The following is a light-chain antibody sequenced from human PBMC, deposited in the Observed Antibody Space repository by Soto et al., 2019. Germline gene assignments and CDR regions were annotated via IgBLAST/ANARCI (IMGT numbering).Light chain of an antibody. CDR3: AAWDDSLNGVV. J-gene: IGLJ2*01. V-gene: IGLV1-44*01. CDR1: SSNIGSNT. Sequence: QLVLTQPPSASGTPGQRVTISCSGSSSNIGSNTVNWYQQFPGTAPKLLIYSNNQRPSGVPDRFSGSKSGTSASLAISGLQSGDEADYYCAAWDDSLNGVVFGGGTKLTVL. CDR2: SNN.